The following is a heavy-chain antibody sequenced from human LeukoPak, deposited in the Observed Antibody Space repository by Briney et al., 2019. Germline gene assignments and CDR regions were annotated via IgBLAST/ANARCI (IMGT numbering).Heavy chain of an antibody. V-gene: IGHV3-11*01. CDR3: AKGGIRYGYWFDH. CDR1: GFRFSDYY. J-gene: IGHJ5*02. D-gene: IGHD3-10*01. CDR2: ISSTGNSI. Sequence: GGSLRLSCAATGFRFSDYYMSWICQAPGKGLEWVAYISSTGNSIFYADSVKGRFTISRDHAKNSLSLQLNSLRAEDTAVYYCAKGGIRYGYWFDHWGQGTLVTVSS.